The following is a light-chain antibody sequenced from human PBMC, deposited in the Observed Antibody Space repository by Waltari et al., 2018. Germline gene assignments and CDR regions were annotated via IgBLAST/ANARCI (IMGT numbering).Light chain of an antibody. Sequence: EIVMTQSPDPLSVSPGESATLSCRASQSVSSNVAWDQQKPGQAPRLLIYGASTRATGISARFSGSGSGTEFTLTISSLQSEDFAVYYCQQYNNWPPLTFGGGTKVEIK. V-gene: IGKV3-15*01. CDR3: QQYNNWPPLT. CDR1: QSVSSN. J-gene: IGKJ4*01. CDR2: GAS.